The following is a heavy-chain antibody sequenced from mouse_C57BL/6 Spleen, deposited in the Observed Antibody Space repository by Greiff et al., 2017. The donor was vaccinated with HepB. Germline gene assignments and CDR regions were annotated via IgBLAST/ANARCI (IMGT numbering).Heavy chain of an antibody. Sequence: DVKLQESGPGLVKPSQSLSLTCSVTGYSITSGYYWNWIRQFPGNKLEWMGYISYDGSNNYNPSLKNRISITRDTSKNQFFLKLNSVTTEDTATYYCARGPSVDYWGQGTTLTVSS. CDR1: GYSITSGYY. V-gene: IGHV3-6*01. CDR3: ARGPSVDY. D-gene: IGHD3-1*01. CDR2: ISYDGSN. J-gene: IGHJ2*01.